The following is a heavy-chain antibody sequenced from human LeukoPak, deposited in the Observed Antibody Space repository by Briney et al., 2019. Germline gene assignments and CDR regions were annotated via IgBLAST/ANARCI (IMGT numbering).Heavy chain of an antibody. Sequence: SETLSLTCTVSGGSISSSSYYWGWIRQPPGAGLEWIGYIYYSGSTNYNPSLKSRVTISVDTSKNQFSLKLSSVTAADTAVYYCARTGSGWYSIDYWGQGTLVTVSS. CDR3: ARTGSGWYSIDY. CDR1: GGSISSSSYY. J-gene: IGHJ4*02. CDR2: IYYSGST. D-gene: IGHD6-19*01. V-gene: IGHV4-61*05.